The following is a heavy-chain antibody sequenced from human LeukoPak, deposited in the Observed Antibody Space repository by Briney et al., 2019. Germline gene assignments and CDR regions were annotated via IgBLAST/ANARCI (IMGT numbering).Heavy chain of an antibody. V-gene: IGHV4-39*07. CDR3: ARGADYYDSSGYYPEPFDY. J-gene: IGHJ4*02. CDR1: GGSISSSSYY. Sequence: SETLSLTCTVSGGSISSSSYYWGWIRQPPGKGLEWIGSIYYSGSTYYNPSLKSRVTISVDTSKNQFSLKLSSVTAADTAVYYCARGADYYDSSGYYPEPFDYWGQGTLVTVSS. CDR2: IYYSGST. D-gene: IGHD3-22*01.